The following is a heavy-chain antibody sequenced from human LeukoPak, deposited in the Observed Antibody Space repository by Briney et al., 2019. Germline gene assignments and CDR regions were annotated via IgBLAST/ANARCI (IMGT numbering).Heavy chain of an antibody. CDR1: GFTFTSYA. Sequence: GGSLRLSCAASGFTFTSYAMSWVRQAPGKGLEWVSAISASGGSTYDADSVKGRFTLSRDNSKNTLYLQMNSLRAEDTAVYYCAEDRDYGDYWGAWWYFDLWGRGTLVTVSS. V-gene: IGHV3-23*01. CDR3: AEDRDYGDYWGAWWYFDL. D-gene: IGHD4-17*01. CDR2: ISASGGST. J-gene: IGHJ2*01.